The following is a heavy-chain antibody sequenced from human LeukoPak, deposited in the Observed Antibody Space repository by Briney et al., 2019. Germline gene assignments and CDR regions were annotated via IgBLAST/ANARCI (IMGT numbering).Heavy chain of an antibody. CDR1: GFTFSSYE. CDR2: ITGSGNYI. J-gene: IGHJ4*02. CDR3: ATNPISRLGFFDF. D-gene: IGHD3-9*01. V-gene: IGHV3-48*03. Sequence: VGSLRLSCAASGFTFSSYEMNWVRQAPGKGLEWVSYITGSGNYIYYADSVKGRFTISRDNAKNSMYLQMNSLRAEDTAVYYCATNPISRLGFFDFWGQGTLVTVSS.